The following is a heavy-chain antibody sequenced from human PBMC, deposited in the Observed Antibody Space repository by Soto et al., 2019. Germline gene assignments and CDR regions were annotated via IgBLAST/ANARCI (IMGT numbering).Heavy chain of an antibody. CDR1: GGTFSSYA. Sequence: SVKVSCKASGGTFSSYAISWVRQAPGQGLEWMGGIIPIFGTANYAQKFQGRVTITADESTSTAYMELSSLRSEDTAVYYCARDVKQWPNNYYYYGMDVWGQGTTVTVSS. CDR3: ARDVKQWPNNYYYYGMDV. V-gene: IGHV1-69*13. D-gene: IGHD6-19*01. J-gene: IGHJ6*02. CDR2: IIPIFGTA.